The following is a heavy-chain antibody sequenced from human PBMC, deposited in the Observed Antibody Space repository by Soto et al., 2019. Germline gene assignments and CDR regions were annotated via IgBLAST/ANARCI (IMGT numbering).Heavy chain of an antibody. CDR1: GGSISSSNW. Sequence: SETLSLTCAVSGGSISSSNWWSWVRQPPGKGLEWIGEIYHSGSTNYNPSLKSRVTISVDKSKNQFSLKLSSVTAADTAVYYCARHGERTIRSLNWFDPWGQETLVTVSS. CDR2: IYHSGST. V-gene: IGHV4-4*02. CDR3: ARHGERTIRSLNWFDP. J-gene: IGHJ5*02. D-gene: IGHD4-17*01.